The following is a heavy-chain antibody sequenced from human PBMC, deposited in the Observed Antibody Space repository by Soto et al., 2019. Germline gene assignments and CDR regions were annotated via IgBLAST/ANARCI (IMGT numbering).Heavy chain of an antibody. Sequence: GGSLRLSCEASGFMFSSYGMSWVRQAPGKGLQWVSAISGSGDSTYYADSVKGRFTISRDNSKNTLFLHMTNLRAGDTALYFCAKGRPGVAAAPDYWGHGTLVTVSS. CDR2: ISGSGDST. CDR3: AKGRPGVAAAPDY. CDR1: GFMFSSYG. D-gene: IGHD2-21*01. V-gene: IGHV3-23*01. J-gene: IGHJ4*01.